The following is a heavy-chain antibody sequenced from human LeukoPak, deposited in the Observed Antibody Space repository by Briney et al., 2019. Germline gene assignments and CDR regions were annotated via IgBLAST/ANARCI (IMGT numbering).Heavy chain of an antibody. J-gene: IGHJ4*02. Sequence: GGSLRLSCVASGFTSSRDWMSWVRQAPGKGLEWVASVKQDGIETQYVDSVKGRFTISRDNAKNSVYLQMNSLRVGDTAVYYCARDGTGFDYWGQGTLVTVSS. D-gene: IGHD2-8*02. CDR2: VKQDGIET. CDR3: ARDGTGFDY. CDR1: GFTSSRDW. V-gene: IGHV3-7*01.